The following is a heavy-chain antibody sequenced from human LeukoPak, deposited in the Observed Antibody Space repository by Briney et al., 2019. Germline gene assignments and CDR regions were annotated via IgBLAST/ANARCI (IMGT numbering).Heavy chain of an antibody. J-gene: IGHJ3*02. Sequence: GESLKISCKGSGYRFASYWIGWVRQMPGKGLEWMGVIYPGDSDTRYSPSFQGQVTISADKSINTAYLQWSSLKASDTAMYYCARLDSSPHGALDIWGQGTMVTVSS. CDR2: IYPGDSDT. D-gene: IGHD3-22*01. CDR1: GYRFASYW. V-gene: IGHV5-51*01. CDR3: ARLDSSPHGALDI.